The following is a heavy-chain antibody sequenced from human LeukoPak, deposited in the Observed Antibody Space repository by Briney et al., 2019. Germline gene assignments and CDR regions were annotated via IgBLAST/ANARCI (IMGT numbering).Heavy chain of an antibody. CDR2: IYSGGST. Sequence: GGSLRLSCAASGFTVSSNYMSWVRQAPGKGLEWVSVIYSGGSTYYADSVKGRFTISRHNSKNTLYLQMNSLRAEDTAVYYCARDRGERYSYGYGSYYYYGMDVWGQGTTVTASS. D-gene: IGHD5-18*01. J-gene: IGHJ6*02. CDR3: ARDRGERYSYGYGSYYYYGMDV. V-gene: IGHV3-53*04. CDR1: GFTVSSNY.